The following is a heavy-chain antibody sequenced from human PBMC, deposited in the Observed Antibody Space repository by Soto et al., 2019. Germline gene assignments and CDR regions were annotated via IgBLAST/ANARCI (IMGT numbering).Heavy chain of an antibody. CDR1: GGTFSSYA. V-gene: IGHV1-69*13. D-gene: IGHD3-22*01. CDR2: IIPIFGTA. J-gene: IGHJ5*02. Sequence: ASVKVSCKASGGTFSSYAISRVRQAPGQGLEWMGGIIPIFGTANYAQKFQGRVTITADESTSTAYMELSSLRSEDTAVYYCARANLGHYYYDSSGYYWFDPWGQGTLVTVSS. CDR3: ARANLGHYYYDSSGYYWFDP.